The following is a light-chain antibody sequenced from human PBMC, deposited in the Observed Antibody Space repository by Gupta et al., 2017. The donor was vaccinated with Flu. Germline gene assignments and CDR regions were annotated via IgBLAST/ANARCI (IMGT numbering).Light chain of an antibody. Sequence: RITSSWTGTSSNIGNNYVYKYRRHPGSAPRLLIYTDNQRRSGVPDRFSGSKYGTSAAVAISGLRFQSEGDYYCAAMDCSRSVWVFGGGTKLTVL. CDR1: SSNIGNNY. V-gene: IGLV1-47*01. CDR3: AAMDCSRSVWV. CDR2: TDN. J-gene: IGLJ3*02.